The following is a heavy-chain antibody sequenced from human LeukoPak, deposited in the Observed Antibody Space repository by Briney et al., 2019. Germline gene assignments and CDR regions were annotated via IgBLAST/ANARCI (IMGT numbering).Heavy chain of an antibody. CDR1: GFTFSSYD. D-gene: IGHD2-15*01. CDR2: ISGSGGST. Sequence: GGSLRLSCAASGFTFSSYDMSWGRQAPGKGLEWVSAISGSGGSTYYADSVKGRFTISRDNSKNTLYLQMNSLRAEDTAVYYCAKDGRSFVVVAATCDYWGQGTLVTVSS. V-gene: IGHV3-23*01. J-gene: IGHJ4*02. CDR3: AKDGRSFVVVAATCDY.